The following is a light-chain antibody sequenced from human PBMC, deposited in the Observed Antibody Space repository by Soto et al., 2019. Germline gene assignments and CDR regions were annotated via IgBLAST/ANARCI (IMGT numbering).Light chain of an antibody. J-gene: IGKJ5*01. Sequence: EIVMTQSPATLSVSPGERATLSCRTSQSVSSNYLAWYQQKPAQAPRLLIYGASSRATGIPDRFSGSGSGTDFTLTISRLEPEDFAVYYCQQYGGTPPITFGQGTRLEIK. CDR1: QSVSSNY. V-gene: IGKV3-20*01. CDR3: QQYGGTPPIT. CDR2: GAS.